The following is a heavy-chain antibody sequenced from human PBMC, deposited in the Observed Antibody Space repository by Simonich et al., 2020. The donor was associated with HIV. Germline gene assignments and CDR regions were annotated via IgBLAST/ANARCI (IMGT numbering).Heavy chain of an antibody. CDR2: IYPSGGT. CDR1: GYSISSGYY. CDR3: ARSGYSSSWSHWYFDL. D-gene: IGHD6-13*01. Sequence: QVQLQESGPGLVKPSETLSLTCAVSGYSISSGYYWGWIRQPPGKGLEWIGSIYPSGGTYYNPSLKSRVTISVDTSKNQFSLKMRSVTAADTAVYYCARSGYSSSWSHWYFDLWGRGTLVTVSS. V-gene: IGHV4-38-2*01. J-gene: IGHJ2*01.